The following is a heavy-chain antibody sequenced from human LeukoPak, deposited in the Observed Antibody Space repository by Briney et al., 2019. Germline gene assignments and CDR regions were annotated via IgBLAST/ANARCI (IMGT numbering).Heavy chain of an antibody. J-gene: IGHJ4*02. CDR3: ARSCGGDCYTDY. D-gene: IGHD2-21*02. CDR1: GGSISSYY. V-gene: IGHV4-59*01. CDR2: IYYSGST. Sequence: TSETLSHTCTVSGGSISSYYWSWIREPPGKGLEWIGYIYYSGSTNYNPSLKSRVTISVDTSKNQFSLKLSSVTAADTAVYYCARSCGGDCYTDYWGQGTLVTVSS.